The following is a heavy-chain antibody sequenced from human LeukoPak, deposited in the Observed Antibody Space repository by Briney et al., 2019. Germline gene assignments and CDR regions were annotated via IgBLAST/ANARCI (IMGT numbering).Heavy chain of an antibody. J-gene: IGHJ4*02. CDR1: GYPVTNSY. D-gene: IGHD2-2*01. CDR3: ARAGGYCSSSTCYLAYYFDY. Sequence: ASVKVSCKTSGYPVTNSYTHWVRQAPGQGLEWMGIINPSSGSTNYAQKFQGRVTMTRDMSTSTVYMELSSLRSEDTAVYYCARAGGYCSSSTCYLAYYFDYWGQGTLVTVSS. V-gene: IGHV1-46*01. CDR2: INPSSGST.